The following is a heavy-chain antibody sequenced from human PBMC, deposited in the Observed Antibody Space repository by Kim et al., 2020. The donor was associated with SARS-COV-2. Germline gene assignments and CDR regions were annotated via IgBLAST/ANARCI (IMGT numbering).Heavy chain of an antibody. CDR1: GFTASSQY. CDR2: AYSSSRM. CDR3: SRVRVANKQSLVRGVLHA. Sequence: GGSLRLSCAASGFTASSQYMSWVRQAPGKGLEWVSIAYSSSRMFYADSVKGRFTISGDSSRNTVYLQMKSLRADDTAAYYCSRVRVANKQSLVRGVLHA. V-gene: IGHV3-53*03. D-gene: IGHD3-10*01. J-gene: IGHJ3*01.